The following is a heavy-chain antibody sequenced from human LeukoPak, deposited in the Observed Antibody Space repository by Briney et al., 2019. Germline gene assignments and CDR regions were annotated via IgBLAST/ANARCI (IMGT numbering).Heavy chain of an antibody. CDR3: AKAARTTVTYSFDS. D-gene: IGHD4-17*01. V-gene: IGHV3-23*01. CDR1: GFTFSNYA. J-gene: IGHJ4*02. CDR2: ISAGGGVT. Sequence: GGSLRLSCAVSGFTFSNYAMVWVRQAPGKGLDWVSSISAGGGVTSNADSVKGRFTISRDNSKNTLYLQMNSLRAEDTAMYYCAKAARTTVTYSFDSWGQGALVTVSS.